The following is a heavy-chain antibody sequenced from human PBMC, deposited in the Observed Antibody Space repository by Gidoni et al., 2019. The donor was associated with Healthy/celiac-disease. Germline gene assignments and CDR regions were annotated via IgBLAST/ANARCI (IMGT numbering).Heavy chain of an antibody. CDR1: GGSFSGYY. J-gene: IGHJ5*02. CDR3: ARFKGYDYVWGSYPQDHNWFDP. V-gene: IGHV4-34*01. CDR2: INHSGST. D-gene: IGHD3-16*02. Sequence: QVQLQQWGAGLLKPSETLSLTCAVYGGSFSGYYWRWIRQPPGKGLEWIGEINHSGSTNYNPSLKSRVTISVDTSKNQFSLKLSSVTAADTAVYYCARFKGYDYVWGSYPQDHNWFDPWGQGTLVTVSS.